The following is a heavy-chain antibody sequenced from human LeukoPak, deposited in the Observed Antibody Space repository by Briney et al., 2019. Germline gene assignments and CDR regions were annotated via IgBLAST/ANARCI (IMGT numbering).Heavy chain of an antibody. CDR3: ARVAATVTTSPFDY. V-gene: IGHV4-34*01. J-gene: IGHJ4*02. CDR1: GGSFSGCY. Sequence: PSETLSLTCAVYGGSFSGCYWSWIRQPPGKGLEWIGEINHSGSTNYNPSLKSRVTISVDTSKNQFSLKLSSVTAADTAVYYCARVAATVTTSPFDYWGQGTLVTVSS. D-gene: IGHD4-17*01. CDR2: INHSGST.